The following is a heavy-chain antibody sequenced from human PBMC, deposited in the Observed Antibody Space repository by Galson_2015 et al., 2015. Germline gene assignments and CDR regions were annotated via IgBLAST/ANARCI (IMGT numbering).Heavy chain of an antibody. CDR2: MNPNSGNT. CDR1: GYSFSTYD. CDR3: ATAARSGSYYNDY. Sequence: QSGAEVKKPGESLKISCKASGYSFSTYDINWVRQATGQGLEWMGWMNPNSGNTGYAQKFQGRVSMTRNISISTAYMELSSLRSEHTAVYYCATAARSGSYYNDYWGQGTLVTVSS. D-gene: IGHD3-10*01. J-gene: IGHJ4*02. V-gene: IGHV1-8*01.